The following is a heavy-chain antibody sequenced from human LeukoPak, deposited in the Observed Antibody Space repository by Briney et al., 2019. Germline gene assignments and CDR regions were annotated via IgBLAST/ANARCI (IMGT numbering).Heavy chain of an antibody. Sequence: AGGSLRLSCAASGFTFSSYGMHWVRQAPGKGLEWVAFIRYDGSNKYYADSVKGRFTISRDNSKNTLYLQMNSLRAEDTAVYYCAKDQLTYYFDSSGYYPLAYWGQGTLVTVSS. CDR1: GFTFSSYG. V-gene: IGHV3-30*02. J-gene: IGHJ4*02. D-gene: IGHD3-22*01. CDR2: IRYDGSNK. CDR3: AKDQLTYYFDSSGYYPLAY.